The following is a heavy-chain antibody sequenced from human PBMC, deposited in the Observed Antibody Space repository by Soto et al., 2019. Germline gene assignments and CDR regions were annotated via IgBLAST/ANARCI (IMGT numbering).Heavy chain of an antibody. J-gene: IGHJ4*02. CDR2: IYPDDSEV. D-gene: IGHD6-13*01. V-gene: IGHV5-51*03. CDR1: GYNFIDYW. Sequence: EVQLVQSGAEVKEPGESLKISCKGSGYNFIDYWIAWVRQTPGKGLEWMGIIYPDDSEVRYSPSFQGQVIISADKSLRNAYLQWSSRKASDSAMYYCARLISAPGGKTKGGIDFDYWGQGALVTVSS. CDR3: ARLISAPGGKTKGGIDFDY.